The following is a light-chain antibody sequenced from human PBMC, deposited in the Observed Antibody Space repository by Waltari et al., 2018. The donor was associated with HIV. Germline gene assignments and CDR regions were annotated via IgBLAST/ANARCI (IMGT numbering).Light chain of an antibody. Sequence: PGERATLSCRASQSVSSSYLSWYQQKPGQAPRLLIYGASTRATGIPARFSGSGSGTDFTLTISSLQPEDFAVYYCQQDYNLPGFGQGTKVEIK. V-gene: IGKV3D-7*01. J-gene: IGKJ1*01. CDR2: GAS. CDR1: QSVSSSY. CDR3: QQDYNLPG.